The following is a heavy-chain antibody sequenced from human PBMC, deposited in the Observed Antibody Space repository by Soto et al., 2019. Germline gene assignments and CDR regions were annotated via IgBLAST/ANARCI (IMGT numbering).Heavy chain of an antibody. J-gene: IGHJ4*02. CDR1: GFTFSSYS. Sequence: GGSLRLSCAAPGFTFSSYSMNWVRQAPGKGLEWVSSISSSSSYIYYADSVKGRFTISRDNAKNSLYLQMNSLRAEDTAVYYCARDLQNLAFDYWGQGTLVTVSS. CDR2: ISSSSSYI. V-gene: IGHV3-21*01. CDR3: ARDLQNLAFDY.